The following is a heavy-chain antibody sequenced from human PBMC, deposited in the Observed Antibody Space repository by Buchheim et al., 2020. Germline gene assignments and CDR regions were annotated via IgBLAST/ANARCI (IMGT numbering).Heavy chain of an antibody. V-gene: IGHV1-69*06. CDR1: GGSFNTHS. CDR2: IISLFVTP. Sequence: QVQLVQSGAAVKKPGSSVKVSCKASGGSFNTHSINWLRQAPGQGLEWMGGIISLFVTPKYAQRFQPRVTITADKSTSTAYMDLSSLTSEDTAVYYCARQFDTDSSGYYFYYWGQGTL. D-gene: IGHD3-22*01. CDR3: ARQFDTDSSGYYFYY. J-gene: IGHJ4*02.